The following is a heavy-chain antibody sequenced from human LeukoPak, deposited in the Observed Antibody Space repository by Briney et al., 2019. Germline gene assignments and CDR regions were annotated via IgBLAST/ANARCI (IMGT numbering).Heavy chain of an antibody. CDR3: AKGSGDTGYYFDD. D-gene: IGHD3-10*01. J-gene: IGHJ4*02. Sequence: PGGSLRLSCAASGFTFSSYAMGWVRQAPGKGLEWVSSIRIDGDSSYYADSVKGRLTISRDNSKTTLYLEMNSLRAEDTALYYCAKGSGDTGYYFDDWGQGTLVTVSS. CDR2: IRIDGDSS. V-gene: IGHV3-23*01. CDR1: GFTFSSYA.